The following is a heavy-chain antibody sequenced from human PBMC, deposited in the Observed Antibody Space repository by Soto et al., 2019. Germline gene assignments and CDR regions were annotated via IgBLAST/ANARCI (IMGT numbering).Heavy chain of an antibody. D-gene: IGHD4-4*01. Sequence: EVQMVESGGVVVQPGGSLRLSCAASGFTFDDYSVHWVRQAPGKGLEWVSLISWDGYSTFYAESVKGRFTISRDNSKNSLYLQMNSLTTEDTAFYYCVKDGAVTDYTYLDSWGQGALVTVSS. CDR2: ISWDGYST. J-gene: IGHJ4*02. CDR1: GFTFDDYS. CDR3: VKDGAVTDYTYLDS. V-gene: IGHV3-43*01.